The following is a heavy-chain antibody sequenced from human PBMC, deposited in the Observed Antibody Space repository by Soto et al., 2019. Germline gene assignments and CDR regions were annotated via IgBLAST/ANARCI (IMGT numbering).Heavy chain of an antibody. D-gene: IGHD3-3*01. CDR1: GDSIGSSTYY. CDR3: ARATIFGVVEFDY. CDR2: INYSGNT. Sequence: SETLSLTCTVSGDSIGSSTYYWGWIRQSPEKGLELIGSINYSGNTYYNPSLKSRVTISVDTSKNQFSLKLSSVTAADTAVYYCARATIFGVVEFDYWGQGTLVTVSS. J-gene: IGHJ4*02. V-gene: IGHV4-39*07.